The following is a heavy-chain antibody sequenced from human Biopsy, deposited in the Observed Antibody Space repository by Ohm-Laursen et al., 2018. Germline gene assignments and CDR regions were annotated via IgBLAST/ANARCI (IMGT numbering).Heavy chain of an antibody. J-gene: IGHJ6*02. CDR3: ARGNSENNYYCAMDV. D-gene: IGHD1-26*01. Sequence: SLRLSCTASGFTFSIYAIHWVRQAPGQGLEHVAAINSNGGTTYYVNSVEGRFTISRDNSKNTVSLQIGSLRSEDMAVYYCARGNSENNYYCAMDVWGQGTTVTVSS. CDR1: GFTFSIYA. V-gene: IGHV3-64*01. CDR2: INSNGGTT.